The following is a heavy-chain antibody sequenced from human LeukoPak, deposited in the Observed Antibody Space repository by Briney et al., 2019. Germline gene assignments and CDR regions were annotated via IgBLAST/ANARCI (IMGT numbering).Heavy chain of an antibody. Sequence: ASVKVSCRASGYIFTSYGFTWVRQAAGQGLEWLGWISAYNGDTSYAPKLQGRVTMTTDTSTTTAYMELRNLRSDDTAVYYCGRGQMPQPNWFDPWGQGTLVTVSS. J-gene: IGHJ5*02. CDR1: GYIFTSYG. V-gene: IGHV1-18*01. CDR3: GRGQMPQPNWFDP. CDR2: ISAYNGDT. D-gene: IGHD2-2*01.